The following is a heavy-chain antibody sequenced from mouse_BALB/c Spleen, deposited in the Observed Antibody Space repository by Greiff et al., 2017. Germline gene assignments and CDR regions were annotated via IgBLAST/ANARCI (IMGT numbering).Heavy chain of an antibody. Sequence: VKVEESGPGLVAPSQSLSITCTVSGFSLTSYGVHWVRQPPGKGLEWLGVIWAGGSTNYNSALMSRLSISKDNSKSQVFLKMNSLQTDDTAMYYCARDLDGPYAMDYWGQGTSVTVSS. CDR3: ARDLDGPYAMDY. CDR2: IWAGGST. D-gene: IGHD2-3*01. V-gene: IGHV2-9*02. CDR1: GFSLTSYG. J-gene: IGHJ4*01.